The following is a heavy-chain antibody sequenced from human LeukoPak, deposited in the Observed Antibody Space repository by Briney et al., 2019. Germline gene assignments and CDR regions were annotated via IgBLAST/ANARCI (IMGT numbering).Heavy chain of an antibody. V-gene: IGHV3-9*01. Sequence: RSLRLSCAASGFTFDDYAMHWVRQAPGKGLEWVSGISWNSGSIGYADSVKGRFTISRDNAKNSLYLQMNSLRAEDTALYYCAKGGGVAVAGNWFDPWGQGTLVTVSS. CDR3: AKGGGVAVAGNWFDP. CDR2: ISWNSGSI. CDR1: GFTFDDYA. J-gene: IGHJ5*02. D-gene: IGHD6-19*01.